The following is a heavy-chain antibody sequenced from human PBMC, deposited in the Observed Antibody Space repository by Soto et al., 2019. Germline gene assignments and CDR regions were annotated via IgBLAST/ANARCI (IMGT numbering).Heavy chain of an antibody. V-gene: IGHV3-23*01. J-gene: IGHJ4*02. CDR3: AKGGLSSIVVVPAAMQEDY. Sequence: GGSLRLSCAASGFTFSSYAMSWVRQAPGKGLEWVSAISGSGGSTYYADSVKGRFTISRDNSKNTLYLQMNSLRAEDTAVYYCAKGGLSSIVVVPAAMQEDYWGQGTLVTVSS. CDR1: GFTFSSYA. D-gene: IGHD2-2*01. CDR2: ISGSGGST.